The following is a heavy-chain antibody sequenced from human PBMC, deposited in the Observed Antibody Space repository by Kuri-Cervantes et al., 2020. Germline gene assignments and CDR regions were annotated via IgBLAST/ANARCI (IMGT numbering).Heavy chain of an antibody. CDR1: GFTFRDYL. J-gene: IGHJ4*02. CDR3: ASHGVVESTGQVAHDY. CDR2: IMQDGSEK. D-gene: IGHD2-15*01. V-gene: IGHV3-7*01. Sequence: GGSLRLSCAASGFTFRDYLMTWVRQAPGKGLEWVANIMQDGSEKYYVDSVKGRFSISRDNSENSLYLQMYSLRAEDTAVYYCASHGVVESTGQVAHDYWGQGTLVTVSS.